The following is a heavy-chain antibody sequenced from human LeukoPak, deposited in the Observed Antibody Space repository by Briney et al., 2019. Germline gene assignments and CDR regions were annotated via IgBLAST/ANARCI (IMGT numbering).Heavy chain of an antibody. CDR2: IFYSGNT. D-gene: IGHD6-6*01. J-gene: IGHJ5*02. CDR1: GGTISSYY. CDR3: ARVVTDYSSSSSWFDP. Sequence: PSETLSLTCTVSGGTISSYYRTWIRQPPGKGLEWIGYIFYSGNTNYNPSLKSRLTMSVDTSKNQFSLKLNSVTAADTAVYYCARVVTDYSSSSSWFDPWGQGILVTVSS. V-gene: IGHV4-59*01.